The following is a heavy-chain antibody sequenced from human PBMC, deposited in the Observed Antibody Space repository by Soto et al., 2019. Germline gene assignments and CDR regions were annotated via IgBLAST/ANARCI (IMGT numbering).Heavy chain of an antibody. CDR2: INAGNGNT. CDR1: GYTFTSYA. V-gene: IGHV1-3*01. CDR3: EREQSGEIMTMTDAFDI. D-gene: IGHD3-16*01. Sequence: ASVKVSFKASGYTFTSYAIHWVRQAPGPRLEWTGWINAGNGNTQYSQKFQGRVTITRDTSASIAYMEVSSLRSEDTALYYCEREQSGEIMTMTDAFDIWG. J-gene: IGHJ3*02.